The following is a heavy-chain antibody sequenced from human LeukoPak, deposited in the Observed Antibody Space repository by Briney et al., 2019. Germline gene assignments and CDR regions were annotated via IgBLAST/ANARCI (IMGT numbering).Heavy chain of an antibody. D-gene: IGHD5-18*01. J-gene: IGHJ4*02. V-gene: IGHV1-18*01. Sequence: ASVKVSCKASGYSFTSYGITWVRQAPGRGLEWMGWISAYNGNTNYAQKVQGRVTMTTDTSTSTAYMELRSLRSDDTAVYYCARGSGYIFLDYWGQGTLVTVSS. CDR2: ISAYNGNT. CDR1: GYSFTSYG. CDR3: ARGSGYIFLDY.